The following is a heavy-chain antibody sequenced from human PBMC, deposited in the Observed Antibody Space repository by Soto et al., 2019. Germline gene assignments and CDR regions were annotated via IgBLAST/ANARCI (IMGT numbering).Heavy chain of an antibody. V-gene: IGHV3-33*05. CDR3: ARWGTTGGLDV. J-gene: IGHJ1*01. CDR2: TSYDGSNN. Sequence: QVQLVESGGGVVQPGTSLRLSCVGSGFTFRSYVIHWVRQATGKGLEWVALTSYDGSNNDYGDSVKGRFTISRDNSRNTAALHMDSLRRQGTALYYCARWGTTGGLDVWGQGTLVSVSS. CDR1: GFTFRSYV. D-gene: IGHD3-16*01.